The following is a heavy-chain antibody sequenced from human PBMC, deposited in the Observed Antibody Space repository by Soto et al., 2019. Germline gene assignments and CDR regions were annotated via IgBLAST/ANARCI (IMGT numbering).Heavy chain of an antibody. CDR1: GYTLINHG. CDR2: ISGHNGKT. J-gene: IGHJ4*02. CDR3: ARDSYPLAYFFDY. V-gene: IGHV1-18*04. Sequence: QVQLVQSGGEVKKPGASVKVSCKASGYTLINHGISWVRQAPGQGLEWMGGISGHNGKTNYAQKFQGRVTMTTDTSTSTAFMELRSLRSDDTAVYYCARDSYPLAYFFDYWGQGTLVSVSS.